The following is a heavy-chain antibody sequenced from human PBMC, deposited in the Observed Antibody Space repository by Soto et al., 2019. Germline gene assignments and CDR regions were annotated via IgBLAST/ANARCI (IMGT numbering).Heavy chain of an antibody. D-gene: IGHD3-16*01. CDR1: GFTVSSNY. Sequence: EVQLVESGGGLVQPGGSLRLSCAASGFTVSSNYMSWVRQAPGKGLEWVSVIYSGGSTYYADSVKGRFTISRDNSKNTLYVQMNSLRAEDTAVYYCARVGEDYYYGMDVWGQGTTVTVSS. CDR3: ARVGEDYYYGMDV. V-gene: IGHV3-66*01. J-gene: IGHJ6*02. CDR2: IYSGGST.